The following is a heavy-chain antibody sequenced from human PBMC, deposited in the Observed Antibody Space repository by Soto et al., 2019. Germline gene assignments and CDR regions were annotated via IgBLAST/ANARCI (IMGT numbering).Heavy chain of an antibody. D-gene: IGHD2-15*01. CDR2: INAGNGNT. J-gene: IGHJ1*01. Sequence: GASVKVSCKASGYTFTSYAMHWVRQAPGQRLEWMGWINAGNGNTKYSQKFQGRVTITRDTSASTAYMELSSLRSEDTAVYYCARGYCSGGSCYSGYFQHWGQGTLVTVPQ. CDR3: ARGYCSGGSCYSGYFQH. V-gene: IGHV1-3*01. CDR1: GYTFTSYA.